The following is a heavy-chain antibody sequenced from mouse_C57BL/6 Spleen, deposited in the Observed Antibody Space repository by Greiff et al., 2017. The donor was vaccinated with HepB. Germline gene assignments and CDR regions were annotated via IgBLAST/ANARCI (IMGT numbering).Heavy chain of an antibody. Sequence: QVHVKQSGAELVRPGTSVKMSCKASGYTFTNYWIGWAKQRPGHGLEWIGDIYPGGGYTNYNEKFKGKATLTADKSSSTAYMQFSSLTSEDSAIYYCARSGVVAAYYFDYWGQGTTLTVSS. CDR2: IYPGGGYT. D-gene: IGHD1-1*01. J-gene: IGHJ2*01. V-gene: IGHV1-63*01. CDR3: ARSGVVAAYYFDY. CDR1: GYTFTNYW.